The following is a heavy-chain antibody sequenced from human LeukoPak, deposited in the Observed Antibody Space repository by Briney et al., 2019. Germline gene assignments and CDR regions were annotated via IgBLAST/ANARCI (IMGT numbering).Heavy chain of an antibody. J-gene: IGHJ4*02. CDR3: ARDFGDYGIDY. D-gene: IGHD4-17*01. Sequence: GGSLRLSCAASGITFSSYVVHWVRQAPDKGLEWVALVSHNGRNQYYADSVRGRFTISRDNYKNTLFLQMSSLKFEDTAIYYCARDFGDYGIDYWGRGTLVTVSS. V-gene: IGHV3-30*04. CDR1: GITFSSYV. CDR2: VSHNGRNQ.